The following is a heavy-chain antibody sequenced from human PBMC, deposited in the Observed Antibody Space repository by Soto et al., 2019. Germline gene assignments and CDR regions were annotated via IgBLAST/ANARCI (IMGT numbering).Heavy chain of an antibody. D-gene: IGHD3-22*01. CDR2: IKQDGSEK. V-gene: IGHV3-7*05. CDR3: ARDPNEITMIVRLSY. Sequence: GGSLRLSCAASGFTFSSYWMSWVRQAPGKGLEWVANIKQDGSEKYYVDSVKGRFTISRDNAKNSLYLQMNSLRAEDTAVYYCARDPNEITMIVRLSYWGQGTLVTVSS. CDR1: GFTFSSYW. J-gene: IGHJ4*02.